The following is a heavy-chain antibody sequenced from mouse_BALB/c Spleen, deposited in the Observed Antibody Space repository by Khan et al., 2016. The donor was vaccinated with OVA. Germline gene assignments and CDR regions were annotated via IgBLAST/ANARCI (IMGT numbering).Heavy chain of an antibody. CDR2: IYPGNTDT. CDR3: TRRNWDVAWFAY. D-gene: IGHD4-1*01. Sequence: VQLKQSGTVLARPGASVKMSCKASGYTFTSYWMHWVKQRPGQGLEWIGDIYPGNTDTKYNQKFKGKAKLTAVTSTSTAYMELSSLTNEDSAVYYCTRRNWDVAWFAYWGQGTLVTVSA. V-gene: IGHV1-5*01. CDR1: GYTFTSYW. J-gene: IGHJ3*01.